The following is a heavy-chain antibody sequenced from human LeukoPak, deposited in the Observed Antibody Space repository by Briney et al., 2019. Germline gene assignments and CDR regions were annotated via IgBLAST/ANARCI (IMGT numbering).Heavy chain of an antibody. J-gene: IGHJ4*02. D-gene: IGHD6-13*01. CDR3: ARYSSSGTGDY. Sequence: SETLSLTCSVSVYSISSGYYWGWIRQPPGKGLEWIGNIYHGGSTYYNSSLKSRVTMSVDTSKNQFSLQLSSVTAADTAVYYCARYSSSGTGDYWGQGTLVTVSS. CDR2: IYHGGST. V-gene: IGHV4-38-2*01. CDR1: VYSISSGYY.